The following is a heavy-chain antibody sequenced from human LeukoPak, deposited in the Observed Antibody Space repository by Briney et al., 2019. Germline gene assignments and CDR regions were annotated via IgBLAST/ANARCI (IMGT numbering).Heavy chain of an antibody. D-gene: IGHD5-12*01. V-gene: IGHV4-59*01. CDR2: IYYSGST. CDR3: ARGGIVATIPDFDY. CDR1: GGSISSYY. Sequence: SETLSLTCTVSGGSISSYYWSWIRQPPGKGLEWIGYIYYSGSTNYNPSHKSRVTISVDTSKNQFSLKLSSVTAADTAVYYCARGGIVATIPDFDYWGQGTLVTVSS. J-gene: IGHJ4*02.